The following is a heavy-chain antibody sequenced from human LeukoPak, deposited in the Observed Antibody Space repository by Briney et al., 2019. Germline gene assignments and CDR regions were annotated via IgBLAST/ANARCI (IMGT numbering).Heavy chain of an antibody. CDR1: GYTFTNYA. J-gene: IGHJ4*02. D-gene: IGHD2-2*01. CDR2: LNAGNGNT. CDR3: TRGIWSSHNKDYYFDY. Sequence: GASVKVSCKASGYTFTNYAMNWVRQAPGQRLEWMGWLNAGNGNTKSSQRFQDRVTITRDTSASTAYMELNSLRSEDTAVYYCTRGIWSSHNKDYYFDYWGQGSLVTVSS. V-gene: IGHV1-3*01.